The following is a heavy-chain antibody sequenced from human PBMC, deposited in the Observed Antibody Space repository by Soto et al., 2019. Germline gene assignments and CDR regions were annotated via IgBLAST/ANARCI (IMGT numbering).Heavy chain of an antibody. Sequence: QITLKESGPTLVKPIQTLTLTCTFSGFSLTTGVGVGWIRQPPGKALEWLALIYWNNDKRYSSSLKSRLTITKDTSKNQVVLTMTNLDPVDTAIYYCARRPSGWYVFDYWGQGTLVTVSS. V-gene: IGHV2-5*01. CDR3: ARRPSGWYVFDY. J-gene: IGHJ4*02. CDR1: GFSLTTGVG. D-gene: IGHD6-19*01. CDR2: IYWNNDK.